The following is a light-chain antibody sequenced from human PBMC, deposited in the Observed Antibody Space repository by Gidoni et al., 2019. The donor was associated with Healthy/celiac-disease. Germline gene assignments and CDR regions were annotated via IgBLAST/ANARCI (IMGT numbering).Light chain of an antibody. CDR3: QQRSNSPLT. Sequence: EIVLTQSPATVSSSPGETATLYCRDSQRCSIYLDWYQQRPGQDPLLLIYAASNRATGIPAMFSGSASGTDFTLTISLLPPEDFAVYYCQQRSNSPLTFGRGTKVEIK. CDR2: AAS. CDR1: QRCSIY. J-gene: IGKJ4*01. V-gene: IGKV3-11*01.